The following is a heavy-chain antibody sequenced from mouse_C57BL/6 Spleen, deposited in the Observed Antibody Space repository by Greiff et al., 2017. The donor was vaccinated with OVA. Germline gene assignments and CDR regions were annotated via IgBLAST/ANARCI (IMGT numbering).Heavy chain of an antibody. Sequence: VQLQESGAELMKPGASVKLSCKATGYTFTGYWIEWVKQRTGNGLEWIGEILPGSGSTNYNEKFKSKTTFTADTSSNTAYMQLSSLTTENSSIYYCARHYSNPAWFAYWGQGTLVTVSA. CDR3: ARHYSNPAWFAY. D-gene: IGHD2-5*01. CDR2: ILPGSGST. J-gene: IGHJ3*01. V-gene: IGHV1-9*01. CDR1: GYTFTGYW.